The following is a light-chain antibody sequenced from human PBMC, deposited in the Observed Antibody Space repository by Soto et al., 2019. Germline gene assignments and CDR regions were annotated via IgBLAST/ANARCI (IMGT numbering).Light chain of an antibody. CDR1: QSVSRN. CDR3: QQYGSSPLT. CDR2: SAS. V-gene: IGKV3-20*01. Sequence: EVMMKQSPATLSVSPGERATLSCRASQSVSRNLAWYQQKPGQAPRLLIYSASIGATGTPARFSGSGSGTDFTLTISRLEPEDFVVYYCQQYGSSPLTFGGGTKVDNK. J-gene: IGKJ4*01.